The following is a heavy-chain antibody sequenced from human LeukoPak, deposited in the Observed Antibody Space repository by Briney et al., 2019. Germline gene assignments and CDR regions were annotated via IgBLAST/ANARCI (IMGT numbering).Heavy chain of an antibody. J-gene: IGHJ4*02. Sequence: PGGSLRLSCAASGFTVSSNYMSRVRQAPGKGLEWVSVIYSGGSTYYANSVKGRFTISRHNSKNTLYLQMNSLRAEDTAVYYCARALGMNPQADYFDYWGQGTLVTVSS. V-gene: IGHV3-53*04. CDR2: IYSGGST. D-gene: IGHD7-27*01. CDR1: GFTVSSNY. CDR3: ARALGMNPQADYFDY.